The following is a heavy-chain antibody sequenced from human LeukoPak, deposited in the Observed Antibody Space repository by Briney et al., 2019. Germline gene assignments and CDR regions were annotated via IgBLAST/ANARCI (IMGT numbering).Heavy chain of an antibody. V-gene: IGHV3-23*01. J-gene: IGHJ3*02. CDR3: AKARVPAAGDDAFDI. CDR2: ISGSGIST. CDR1: GFTFSSYA. D-gene: IGHD2-2*01. Sequence: GGSLRLSFAASGFTFSSYAMSWVRQAPGKGLEWVSGISGSGISTYCVDSVKGRFTISRDNSKNTLYLQMNSLRAEDTAVYYCAKARVPAAGDDAFDIWGQGTMVTVSS.